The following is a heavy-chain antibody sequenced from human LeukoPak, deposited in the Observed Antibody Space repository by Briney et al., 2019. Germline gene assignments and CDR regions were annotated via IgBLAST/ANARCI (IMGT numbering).Heavy chain of an antibody. CDR1: GFTVSSNY. D-gene: IGHD3-22*01. CDR3: ARVGYYDSSALLPGEYFQH. J-gene: IGHJ1*01. CDR2: IYSGGST. Sequence: PGGSLRVSCAASGFTVSSNYMSWVRQAPGKGLEWVSVIYSGGSTYYADSVKGRFTISRDNSKNTLYLQMNSLRAEDTAVYYCARVGYYDSSALLPGEYFQHWGQGTLVTVSS. V-gene: IGHV3-53*01.